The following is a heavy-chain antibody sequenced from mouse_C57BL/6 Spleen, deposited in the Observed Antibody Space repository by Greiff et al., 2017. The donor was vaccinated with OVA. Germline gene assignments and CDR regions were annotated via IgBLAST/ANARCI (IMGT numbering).Heavy chain of an antibody. CDR2: ISDGGSYT. V-gene: IGHV5-4*01. CDR3: ARDRTGPC. Sequence: EVQRVESGGGLVKPGGSLKLSCAASGFSFSSYDMSWVRQTPEKRLEWVATISDGGSYTCYPDNVKGRFTISGDNAKINLYLQMSHLKSEDTAVYYCARDRTGPCWGQGTTLTVDS. CDR1: GFSFSSYD. D-gene: IGHD4-1*01. J-gene: IGHJ2*01.